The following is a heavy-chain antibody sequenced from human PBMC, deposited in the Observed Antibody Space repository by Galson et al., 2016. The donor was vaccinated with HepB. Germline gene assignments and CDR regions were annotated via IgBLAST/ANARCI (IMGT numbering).Heavy chain of an antibody. CDR2: ISSRATTI. Sequence: SLRLSCAASGFTFGDYYMSWIRQTPGKGLEWVSYISSRATTIYYADSVKGRFTISRDNAKKSLYLQMNSLRAEDTAAYYCARDNDYDILTTYLPDAFDIWGQGTMVTVSS. CDR3: ARDNDYDILTTYLPDAFDI. CDR1: GFTFGDYY. J-gene: IGHJ3*02. V-gene: IGHV3-11*01. D-gene: IGHD3-9*01.